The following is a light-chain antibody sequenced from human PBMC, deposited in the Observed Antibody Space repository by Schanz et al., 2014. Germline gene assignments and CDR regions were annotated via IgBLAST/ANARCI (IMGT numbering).Light chain of an antibody. CDR1: SSNIGSNY. Sequence: QSVLTQPPSASGTPGQRVTISCSGSSSNIGSNYVYWYQQLPGTAPKLLIFGNSARPSGVPDRFSGSKSDTSASLTITGLQVEDEADYYCQSYDNSLRGWIFGGGTKLTVL. CDR3: QSYDNSLRGWI. CDR2: GNS. V-gene: IGLV1-40*01. J-gene: IGLJ2*01.